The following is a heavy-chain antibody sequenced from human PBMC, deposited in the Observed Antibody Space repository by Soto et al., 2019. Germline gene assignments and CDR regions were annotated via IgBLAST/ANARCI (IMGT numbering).Heavy chain of an antibody. V-gene: IGHV2-5*02. CDR1: GFSLSTSGVG. J-gene: IGHJ5*02. CDR3: AHSRRSWYAQHFDT. CDR2: IYWDDDK. D-gene: IGHD6-13*01. Sequence: PTLVNPTQTLTLTCTFSGFSLSTSGVGVGWIRQPPGKALEWLALIYWDDDKRYSPSLKSRLTITKDTSKHQVVLTMTNMDPVDTATYYCAHSRRSWYAQHFDTWGEGTLVAVAS.